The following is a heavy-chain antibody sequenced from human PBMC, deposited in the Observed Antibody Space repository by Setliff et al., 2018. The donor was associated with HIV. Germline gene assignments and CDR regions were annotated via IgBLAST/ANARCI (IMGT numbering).Heavy chain of an antibody. CDR2: IISVLNVA. Sequence: ASVKVSCKTSRGTFTSYAFTWVRQAPGQGLEWMGGIISVLNVATYAQKFQGRVTITADKSTSTVYMELSSLRSEDSAVYCCARVLKGYSSSYEAFDIWGQGTMVTVSS. CDR3: ARVLKGYSSSYEAFDI. CDR1: RGTFTSYA. J-gene: IGHJ3*02. V-gene: IGHV1-69*10. D-gene: IGHD6-13*01.